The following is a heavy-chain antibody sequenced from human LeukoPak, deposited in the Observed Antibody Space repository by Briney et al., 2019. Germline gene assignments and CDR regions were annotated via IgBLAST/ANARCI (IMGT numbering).Heavy chain of an antibody. D-gene: IGHD1-26*01. J-gene: IGHJ4*02. Sequence: GGSLRLSCAASGVFFSDYGMSWVRRAPGKGLEWVSGINSGGTTYYADSVKGRFTISRDKSQNTLYLQMNTLGAEDTAVYYCAKALSGFHFDNWGQGTLVTVSA. CDR3: AKALSGFHFDN. CDR2: INSGGTT. V-gene: IGHV3-23*01. CDR1: GVFFSDYG.